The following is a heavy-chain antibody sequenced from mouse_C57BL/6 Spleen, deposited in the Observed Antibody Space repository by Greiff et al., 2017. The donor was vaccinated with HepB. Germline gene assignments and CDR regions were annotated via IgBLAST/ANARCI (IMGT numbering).Heavy chain of an antibody. CDR1: GFNIKDDY. CDR3: TTRPGFAY. V-gene: IGHV14-4*01. J-gene: IGHJ3*01. CDR2: IDPENGDT. Sequence: EVKLMESGAELVRPGASVKLSCTASGFNIKDDYMHWVKQRPEQGLEWIGWIDPENGDTEYASKFQGKATITADTSSNTAYLQLSSLTSEDTAVYYCTTRPGFAYWGQGTLVTVSA.